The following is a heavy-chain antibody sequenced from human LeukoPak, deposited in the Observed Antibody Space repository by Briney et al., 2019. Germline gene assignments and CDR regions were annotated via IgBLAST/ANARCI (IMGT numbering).Heavy chain of an antibody. Sequence: SETLSLTCTVSGGSISSGGYYWSWIRQHPGKGLEWIGYIYYSVSTYYNPSLNSRVTISVDTSKNHFSLKLSSVTAADTAVYYCARVRVPIVVVPAANYYYYYMDVWGKGTTVTVSS. V-gene: IGHV4-31*03. D-gene: IGHD2-2*01. CDR1: GGSISSGGYY. J-gene: IGHJ6*03. CDR2: IYYSVST. CDR3: ARVRVPIVVVPAANYYYYYMDV.